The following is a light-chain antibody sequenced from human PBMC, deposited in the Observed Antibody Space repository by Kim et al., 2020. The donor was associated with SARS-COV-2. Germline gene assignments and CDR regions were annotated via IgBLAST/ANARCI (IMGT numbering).Light chain of an antibody. CDR1: SSNIGRNY. V-gene: IGLV1-47*02. CDR3: AAWDDTLSGYV. J-gene: IGLJ1*01. CDR2: NNN. Sequence: GQRVTLSCSGGSSNIGRNYVFWYQQLPGTAPKLLIYNNNLRPSGVPDRFSGSKSGTSASLAISGLRSEDEADYYCAAWDDTLSGYVFGTGTKVTVL.